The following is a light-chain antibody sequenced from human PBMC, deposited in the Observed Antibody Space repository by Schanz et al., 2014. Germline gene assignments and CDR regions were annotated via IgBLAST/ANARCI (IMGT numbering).Light chain of an antibody. CDR2: DVS. J-gene: IGLJ2*01. CDR3: SSYTSSSTLV. CDR1: SSDVGGYNY. Sequence: QSVLTQPASVSGSPGQWITISCTGTSSDVGGYNYVSWFQQHAGKAPKVMIYDVSNRPSGVSNRFSGSKSGNTASLTISGLQAEDEADYYCSSYTSSSTLVFGGGTKLTVL. V-gene: IGLV2-14*01.